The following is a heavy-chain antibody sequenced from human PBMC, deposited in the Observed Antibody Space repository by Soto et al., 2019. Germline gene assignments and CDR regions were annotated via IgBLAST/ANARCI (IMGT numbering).Heavy chain of an antibody. CDR1: GFTFSRYS. J-gene: IGHJ3*02. CDR3: ARHGAVADIRAFDI. CDR2: ISSSSGTI. D-gene: IGHD6-19*01. V-gene: IGHV3-48*02. Sequence: GGSLRLSCAASGFTFSRYSMNWVRQAPGKGLEWLSYISSSSGTIFYADSVKGRFTISRDYAKDSLSLQMNSLRDEDTAVYYCARHGAVADIRAFDIWGQGTMVTVSS.